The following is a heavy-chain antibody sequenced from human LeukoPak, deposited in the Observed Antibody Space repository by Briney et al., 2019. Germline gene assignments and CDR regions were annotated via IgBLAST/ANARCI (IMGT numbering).Heavy chain of an antibody. V-gene: IGHV4-59*08. Sequence: PSETLSLTCSISGGSISTYYWSWIRQPPGKGLEWIGNFYYSGSTNYSPALKSRVSISVDTSKNQFSLKLSSVTAADTAVYYCARHGSPLGRFGDLSGGMDVWGQGTTVTVSS. CDR1: GGSISTYY. J-gene: IGHJ6*02. CDR2: FYYSGST. CDR3: ARHGSPLGRFGDLSGGMDV. D-gene: IGHD3-10*01.